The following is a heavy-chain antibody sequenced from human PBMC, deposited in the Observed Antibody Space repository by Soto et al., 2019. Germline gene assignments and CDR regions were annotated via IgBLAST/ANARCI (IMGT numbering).Heavy chain of an antibody. CDR2: INHSGST. CDR3: ARASLPFFIGPRLVSLYYYYYGIDL. CDR1: GGSFSGYY. Sequence: SEKLSLTCSVYGGSFSGYYWSWIRQPPGKGLEWIGEINHSGSTNYNPSLKSRVTISVDTSKNQFSLKLSSVTAADTAVYYCARASLPFFIGPRLVSLYYYYYGIDLWGHGTTVTVSS. J-gene: IGHJ6*02. D-gene: IGHD2-8*02. V-gene: IGHV4-34*01.